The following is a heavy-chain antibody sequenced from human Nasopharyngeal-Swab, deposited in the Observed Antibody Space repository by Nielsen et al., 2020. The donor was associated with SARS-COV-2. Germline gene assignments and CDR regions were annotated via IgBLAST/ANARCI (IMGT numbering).Heavy chain of an antibody. CDR1: GFTFSSYA. CDR2: ISGSDYST. D-gene: IGHD6-19*01. J-gene: IGHJ4*02. CDR3: VKYGSG. V-gene: IGHV3-23*01. Sequence: GESLKISCAASGFTFSSYAMSWVRQAPGKGLEWVSVISGSDYSTKYADSVKGRFTISRDNSKNTVNLQMNSLRAEDTAIYYCVKYGSGWGQGTLVTVSS.